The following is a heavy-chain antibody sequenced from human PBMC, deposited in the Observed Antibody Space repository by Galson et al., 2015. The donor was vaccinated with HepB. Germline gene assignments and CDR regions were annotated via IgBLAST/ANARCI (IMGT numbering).Heavy chain of an antibody. J-gene: IGHJ4*02. CDR2: ISHSGST. D-gene: IGHD6-19*01. V-gene: IGHV4-34*01. Sequence: ETLSLTCAVYGGSFSGYYWSWIRQPPGKGLEWIGEISHSGSTNYNPSLKSRVTISVDTSKNQFSLKLSSVTAADTAVYYCARGRVRGRSGWHDYWGQGTLVTVSS. CDR3: ARGRVRGRSGWHDY. CDR1: GGSFSGYY.